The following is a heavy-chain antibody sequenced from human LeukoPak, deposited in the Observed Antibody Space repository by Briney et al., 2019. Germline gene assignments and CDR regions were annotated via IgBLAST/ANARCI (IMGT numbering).Heavy chain of an antibody. CDR3: ARDVSAAILESVGLDY. Sequence: GASVKVSCKASGGTFSSYAISWVRQAPGQGLEWMGRIIPIFGIANYAQKFQGRVTITADKSTSTAYMELSSLRSEDTAVYYCARDVSAAILESVGLDYWGQGTLVTVSS. D-gene: IGHD2-2*02. J-gene: IGHJ4*02. CDR2: IIPIFGIA. V-gene: IGHV1-69*04. CDR1: GGTFSSYA.